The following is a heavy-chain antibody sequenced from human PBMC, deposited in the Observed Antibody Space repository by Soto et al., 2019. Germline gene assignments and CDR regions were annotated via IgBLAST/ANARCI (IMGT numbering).Heavy chain of an antibody. Sequence: EVQLVESGGGLVQPGGSLRLSCAASGFTVSSNYMSWVRQAPGKGLEWVSVIYSGGSTYYADSVKGRFTISRDNSKNTLYLQTNSLRAEDTAVYYCARDQVGAATEYFQHWGQGTLVTVSS. CDR2: IYSGGST. J-gene: IGHJ1*01. V-gene: IGHV3-66*01. D-gene: IGHD1-26*01. CDR1: GFTVSSNY. CDR3: ARDQVGAATEYFQH.